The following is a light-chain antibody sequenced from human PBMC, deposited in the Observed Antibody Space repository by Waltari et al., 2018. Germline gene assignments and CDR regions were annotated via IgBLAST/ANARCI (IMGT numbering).Light chain of an antibody. CDR1: SNDVGNYNY. J-gene: IGLJ1*01. CDR2: DVS. CDR3: ISFTKNNSPYPFV. Sequence: QSALTQPASVSGSPGQSITISCTGTSNDVGNYNYVSWYQQHPGKAPKLLIYDVSNRPSGVSNHFSGSKSGNTASLIISGLQTEDEADYYCISFTKNNSPYPFVFGTGTKVTV. V-gene: IGLV2-14*03.